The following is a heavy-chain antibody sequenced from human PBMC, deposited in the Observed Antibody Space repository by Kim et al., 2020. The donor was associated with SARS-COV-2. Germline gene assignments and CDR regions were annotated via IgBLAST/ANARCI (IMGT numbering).Heavy chain of an antibody. Sequence: SQTLSLTCAISGDSVSSITDSWNWIRLSPSRGLEWLGRTYYRSKWLNDYALSMKGRITVSPDTSKNEFSLQLNSVTAEDTALYYCARGARRVRAFDIWGQGTMVTVSS. J-gene: IGHJ3*02. V-gene: IGHV6-1*01. CDR3: ARGARRVRAFDI. CDR2: TYYRSKWLN. D-gene: IGHD3-16*01. CDR1: GDSVSSITDS.